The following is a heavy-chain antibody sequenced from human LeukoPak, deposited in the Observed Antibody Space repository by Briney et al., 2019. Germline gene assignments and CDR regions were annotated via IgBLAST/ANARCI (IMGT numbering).Heavy chain of an antibody. D-gene: IGHD3-3*01. CDR3: ARARPSSTIFRA. Sequence: SETLSLTCTVSGGSISSGGYYWSWIRQHPGKGLEWIGYIYYGGSTYYNPSLKSRVTISVDTSKNQFSLKLSSVTAADTAVYYCARARPSSTIFRAWGQGTLVTVSS. CDR1: GGSISSGGYY. CDR2: IYYGGST. J-gene: IGHJ5*02. V-gene: IGHV4-31*03.